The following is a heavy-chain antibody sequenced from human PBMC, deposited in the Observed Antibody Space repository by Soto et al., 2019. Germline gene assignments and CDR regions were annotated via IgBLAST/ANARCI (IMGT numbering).Heavy chain of an antibody. J-gene: IGHJ6*02. V-gene: IGHV3-33*01. Sequence: QVQLVESGGGVVQPGTSLKLSCEPSGFTFSNYGMHWVRQIPDKGLDWVAVITRDGVDAKYAEFVQGRSRIPRGNSINTLYLQMNSLRAADTAVYYCPRDEDGPGNNLDVWGRGTTVTVAS. D-gene: IGHD1-1*01. CDR3: PRDEDGPGNNLDV. CDR2: ITRDGVDA. CDR1: GFTFSNYG.